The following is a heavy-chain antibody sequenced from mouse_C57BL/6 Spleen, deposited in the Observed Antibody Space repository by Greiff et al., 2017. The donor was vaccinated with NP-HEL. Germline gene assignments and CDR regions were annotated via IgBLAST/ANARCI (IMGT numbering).Heavy chain of an antibody. CDR1: GYTFTSYW. V-gene: IGHV1-50*01. CDR2: IDPYGSYT. J-gene: IGHJ4*01. CDR3: ARGGNYYGSSYDAMDY. Sequence: QVQLKEPGAELLKPGASVKLSCKASGYTFTSYWMQGVKKRPGQGLEWIGEIDPYGSYTNYNQKFKGKATLTVDTSSSTAYMQLSSLTSEDSAVYYCARGGNYYGSSYDAMDYWGQGTSVTVSS. D-gene: IGHD1-1*01.